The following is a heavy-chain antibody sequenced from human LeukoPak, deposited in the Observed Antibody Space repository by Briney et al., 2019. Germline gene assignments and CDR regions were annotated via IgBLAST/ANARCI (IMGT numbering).Heavy chain of an antibody. Sequence: TGGSLRLSCAASGFTFDEYAMHWVRQAPGKGLEWVSGIGYSSGSIGYVDSVKGRFTISRDNAKNSLYLQMNSLRAEDTAVYYCARDPGYSGSYFAEDAFDIWGQGTMVTVSS. V-gene: IGHV3-9*01. CDR1: GFTFDEYA. D-gene: IGHD1-26*01. CDR2: IGYSSGSI. J-gene: IGHJ3*02. CDR3: ARDPGYSGSYFAEDAFDI.